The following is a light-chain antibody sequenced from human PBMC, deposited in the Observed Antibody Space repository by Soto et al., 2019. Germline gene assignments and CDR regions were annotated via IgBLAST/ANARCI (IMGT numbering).Light chain of an antibody. J-gene: IGKJ1*01. CDR3: QQSFSTPRT. CDR2: AAS. CDR1: QSISNY. V-gene: IGKV1-39*01. Sequence: DIQMTQSPSSLSASVGDRVTITCRASQSISNYLNWYQQKLGEAPKLLIYAASSLQSGVPSRFSGRGSGTVFSLTISSLQAEDFATYYCQQSFSTPRTFGQGTKVDIK.